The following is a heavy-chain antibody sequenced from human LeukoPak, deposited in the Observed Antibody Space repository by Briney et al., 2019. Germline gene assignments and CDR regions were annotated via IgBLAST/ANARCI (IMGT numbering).Heavy chain of an antibody. CDR2: IRYDGSNK. J-gene: IGHJ4*02. Sequence: PGGSLRLSCAASGFTFSSYGMHWVRQAPGKGLEWVAFIRYDGSNKYYADSVKGRFTISRDNSKNTLYLQTNSLRAEDTAVYYCAKTLFLTGGIDYWGQGTLVTVSS. CDR1: GFTFSSYG. V-gene: IGHV3-30*02. CDR3: AKTLFLTGGIDY. D-gene: IGHD7-27*01.